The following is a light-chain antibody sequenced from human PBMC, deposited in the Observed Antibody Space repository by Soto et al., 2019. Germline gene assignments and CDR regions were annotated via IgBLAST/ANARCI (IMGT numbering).Light chain of an antibody. CDR3: AAWDDSLSVNYV. CDR1: NIGSKS. Sequence: ELTQPPSVSVAPGQTARITCGGNNIGSKSVHWYQQLPGTAPKLLIYSNNQRPSGVPDRFSGSKSGTSASLAISGLRSEDEADYYCAAWDDSLSVNYVFGTGTKLTVL. CDR2: SNN. V-gene: IGLV1-47*02. J-gene: IGLJ1*01.